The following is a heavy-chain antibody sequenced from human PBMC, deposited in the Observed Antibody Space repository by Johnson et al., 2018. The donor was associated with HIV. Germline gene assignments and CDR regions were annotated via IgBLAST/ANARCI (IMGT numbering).Heavy chain of an antibody. CDR3: GKVTLGIGAFDI. CDR2: INSDGSST. V-gene: IGHV3-74*02. J-gene: IGHJ3*02. Sequence: VQLVESGGGVVRPGGSLRLSCAASGFTFSSYWMHWVRQAPGKGLVWVSRINSDGSSTSYADSVKARFTISRDDARNTLYLQMNSLRVEDTALYYCGKVTLGIGAFDIWGQGTMVTVSS. CDR1: GFTFSSYW. D-gene: IGHD7-27*01.